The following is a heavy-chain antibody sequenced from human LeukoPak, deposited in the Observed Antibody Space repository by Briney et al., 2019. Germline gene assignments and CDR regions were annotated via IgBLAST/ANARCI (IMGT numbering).Heavy chain of an antibody. CDR1: GFTFSSYC. V-gene: IGHV3-74*01. D-gene: IGHD3-22*01. Sequence: PGGPLRLSCAASGFTFSSYCLHWVRQAPGKGLVWVSRINSDGSSTNYADSVKGRFTISRDNAKNTLYLQMNSLRAEDTAVYYCARDRNYYDSSGYYRELTNWFDPWGQGTLVTVSS. CDR2: INSDGSST. J-gene: IGHJ5*02. CDR3: ARDRNYYDSSGYYRELTNWFDP.